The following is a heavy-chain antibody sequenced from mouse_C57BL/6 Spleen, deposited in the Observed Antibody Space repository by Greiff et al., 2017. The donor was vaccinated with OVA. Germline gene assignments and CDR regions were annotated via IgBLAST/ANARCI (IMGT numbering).Heavy chain of an antibody. CDR2: ISSGSSTI. CDR3: ASTGIYYDYDEGFAY. Sequence: EVKLMESGGGLVKPGGSLKLSCAASGFTFSDYGMHWVRQAPEKGLAWVAYISSGSSTIYYADTVKGRFTISRDNAKNTLFLQMTSLRSEDTAMYYCASTGIYYDYDEGFAYWGQGTLVTVSA. D-gene: IGHD2-4*01. CDR1: GFTFSDYG. J-gene: IGHJ3*01. V-gene: IGHV5-17*01.